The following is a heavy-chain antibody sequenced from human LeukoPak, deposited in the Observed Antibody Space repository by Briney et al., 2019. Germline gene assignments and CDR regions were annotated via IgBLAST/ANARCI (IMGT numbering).Heavy chain of an antibody. CDR2: IYYSGST. V-gene: IGHV4-39*07. CDR3: ARVIRYGYVVNNWFDP. D-gene: IGHD5-12*01. Sequence: SETLSLTCIVSGVSISNSSYYWGWIRQPPGKGLEWIGSIYYSGSTYYNPSLKSRVTISVDTSKNQFSLKLSSVTAADTAVYYCARVIRYGYVVNNWFDPWGQRTLVTVSS. J-gene: IGHJ5*02. CDR1: GVSISNSSYY.